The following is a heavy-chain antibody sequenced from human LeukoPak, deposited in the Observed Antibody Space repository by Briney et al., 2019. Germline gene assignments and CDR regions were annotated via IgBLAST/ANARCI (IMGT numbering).Heavy chain of an antibody. CDR2: IYSGGAT. V-gene: IGHV3-66*01. CDR1: GFTVSNNY. J-gene: IGHJ4*02. CDR3: AGGQSGSSGWYGLKPFDY. Sequence: GGSLRLSCAASGFTVSNNYMSWVRQPPGKGLEWVSVIYSGGATYYADSVKDRFTISRDYSNNTLYLQMNSLRAEDTAVYYCAGGQSGSSGWYGLKPFDYWGQGTLVTVSS. D-gene: IGHD6-19*01.